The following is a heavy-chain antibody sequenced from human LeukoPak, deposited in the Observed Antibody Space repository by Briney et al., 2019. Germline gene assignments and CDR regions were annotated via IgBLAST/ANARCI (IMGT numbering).Heavy chain of an antibody. CDR1: GFTFSSYG. CDR2: ISYDGSNK. J-gene: IGHJ3*02. Sequence: PGGSLRLSCAASGFTFSSYGMHWVRQAPGKGLEWVAVISYDGSNKGYADSVKGRFTISRDNSKNTLYLQMDSLRAEDTAVYYCAFGTVITDAFDIWGQGTMVTVSS. V-gene: IGHV3-30*03. D-gene: IGHD4-23*01. CDR3: AFGTVITDAFDI.